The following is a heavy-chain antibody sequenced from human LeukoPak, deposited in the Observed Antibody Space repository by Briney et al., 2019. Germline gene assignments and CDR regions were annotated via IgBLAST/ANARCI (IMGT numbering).Heavy chain of an antibody. Sequence: PGGSLRLSCAASGFTFSSYAMSWVRQAPGKGLEWVSAISGSGGSTYYADSVKGRFTISRDNSKNTLYLQMNSLRAEDTAVYYCAKFNFRYSSSWYAFDYWGQGNLVTVSS. V-gene: IGHV3-23*01. D-gene: IGHD6-13*01. CDR2: ISGSGGST. CDR3: AKFNFRYSSSWYAFDY. CDR1: GFTFSSYA. J-gene: IGHJ4*02.